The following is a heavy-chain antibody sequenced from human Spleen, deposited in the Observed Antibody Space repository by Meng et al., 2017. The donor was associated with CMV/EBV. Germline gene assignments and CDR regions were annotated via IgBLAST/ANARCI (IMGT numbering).Heavy chain of an antibody. CDR1: GGSISSYN. Sequence: GELQEACPALVKPSETLSLPCTVAGGSISSYNWSWIRQPAGKGLEWIGRIYTSGSTNSNPSLKSRVTMSVDTSKTQFSLKLSSVTAADTAVYYCARSRWAAGNAFLFDYWGQGTLVTVSS. CDR3: ARSRWAAGNAFLFDY. V-gene: IGHV4-4*07. J-gene: IGHJ4*02. D-gene: IGHD1-1*01. CDR2: IYTSGST.